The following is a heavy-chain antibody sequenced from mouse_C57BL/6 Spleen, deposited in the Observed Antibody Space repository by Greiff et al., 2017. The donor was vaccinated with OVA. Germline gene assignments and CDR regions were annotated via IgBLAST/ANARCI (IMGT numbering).Heavy chain of an antibody. CDR2: INPSNGGT. V-gene: IGHV1-53*01. J-gene: IGHJ2*01. CDR1: GYTFTSYW. Sequence: QQPGTELVKPGASVTLSCKASGYTFTSYWMHWVKQRPGQGLEWIGNINPSNGGTNYNEKFKSKATLTVDKSSSTAYMQLSSLTSEDSAVYYCASYSNYEDFDYWGQGTTLTVSS. CDR3: ASYSNYEDFDY. D-gene: IGHD2-5*01.